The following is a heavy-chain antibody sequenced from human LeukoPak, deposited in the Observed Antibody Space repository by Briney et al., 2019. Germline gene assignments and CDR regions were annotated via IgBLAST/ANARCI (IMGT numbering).Heavy chain of an antibody. CDR2: ISAYNGNT. Sequence: ASVKVSCKASGYTFTSYGISWVRQAPGQGLEWMGWISAYNGNTNYAQKLQGRVTMTTDTSTSTAYMELRSLRSDDTAVYYCARDRRDGVVVVPAAYTNWLDPWGQGTLVTVSS. J-gene: IGHJ5*02. CDR3: ARDRRDGVVVVPAAYTNWLDP. D-gene: IGHD2-2*01. CDR1: GYTFTSYG. V-gene: IGHV1-18*01.